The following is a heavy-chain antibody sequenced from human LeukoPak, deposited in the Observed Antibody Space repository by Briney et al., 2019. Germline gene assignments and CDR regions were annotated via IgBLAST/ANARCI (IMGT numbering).Heavy chain of an antibody. CDR3: ARVSTLGYCSSTSCYAIDY. CDR1: GGSISSGDYY. V-gene: IGHV4-30-4*01. J-gene: IGHJ4*02. D-gene: IGHD2-2*01. Sequence: SQTLSLTCTVSGGSISSGDYYWSWIRQPPGKGLEWIGYIYYSGSTYYNPSLKGRVTISVDTSKNQFSLKLSSVTAADTAVYYCARVSTLGYCSSTSCYAIDYWGQGTLVTVSS. CDR2: IYYSGST.